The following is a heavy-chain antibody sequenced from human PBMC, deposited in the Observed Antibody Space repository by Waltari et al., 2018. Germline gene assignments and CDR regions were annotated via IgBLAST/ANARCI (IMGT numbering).Heavy chain of an antibody. CDR1: DDSISSGDYY. V-gene: IGHV4-39*01. CDR3: ARSLHIFRAAAGMFDY. CDR2: VDYSGST. D-gene: IGHD6-13*01. J-gene: IGHJ4*02. Sequence: QLQLQESGPGLLKPSGTLSLTCTVSDDSISSGDYYWGWIRQSPGKGPEWIGSVDYSGSTSYNPSLKGRVTTSVDTSKKQFSLKLSSVTAADTAVYYCARSLHIFRAAAGMFDYWGQGTLVTVSS.